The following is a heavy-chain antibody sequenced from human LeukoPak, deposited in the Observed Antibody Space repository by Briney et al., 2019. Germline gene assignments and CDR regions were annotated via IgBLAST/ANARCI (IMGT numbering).Heavy chain of an antibody. Sequence: ASVKVSCKASGYTFTGYYMHWVRQAPGQGLEWMGWINPNSGGTNYAQKFQGRVTMTRDTSISTAYMELSRLRSGDTAVYFCARALGLVKNWFDPWGQGTLVTVSS. CDR2: INPNSGGT. V-gene: IGHV1-2*02. D-gene: IGHD6-19*01. CDR1: GYTFTGYY. J-gene: IGHJ5*02. CDR3: ARALGLVKNWFDP.